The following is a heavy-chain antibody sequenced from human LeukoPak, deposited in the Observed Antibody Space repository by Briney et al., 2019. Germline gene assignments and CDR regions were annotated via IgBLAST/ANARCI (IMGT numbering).Heavy chain of an antibody. CDR1: GGSISSYY. J-gene: IGHJ5*02. CDR3: ARRGIATTFDP. D-gene: IGHD6-13*01. Sequence: SETLSLTCTVSGGSISSYYWSWIRQPPGKGLEWIGEINHSGSTNYNPSLKSRVTISVDTSKNQFSLKLSSVTAADTAVYYCARRGIATTFDPWAREPWSPSPQ. V-gene: IGHV4-34*01. CDR2: INHSGST.